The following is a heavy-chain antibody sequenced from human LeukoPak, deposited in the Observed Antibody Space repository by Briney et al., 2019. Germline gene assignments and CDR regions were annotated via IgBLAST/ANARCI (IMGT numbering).Heavy chain of an antibody. V-gene: IGHV3-48*03. CDR3: ARDFWSGQYFQH. J-gene: IGHJ1*01. CDR2: ISSSGSTI. Sequence: GGSLRLSCAASGFTFSSYEMNWVRQAPGKGLEWVSYISSSGSTIYYADSVKGRFTISRDNAKNSLYLQMNSLRAEDTAVYYCARDFWSGQYFQHWGQGTLVTVSS. D-gene: IGHD3-3*01. CDR1: GFTFSSYE.